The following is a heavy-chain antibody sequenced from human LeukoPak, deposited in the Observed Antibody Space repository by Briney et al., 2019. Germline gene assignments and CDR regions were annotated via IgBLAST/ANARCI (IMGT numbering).Heavy chain of an antibody. CDR2: INGNSGAT. CDR3: ARDFSWGVDY. J-gene: IGHJ4*02. Sequence: ASVKVSCKASGFTFTGHYMHWVRQAPGQGLEWMGWINGNSGATNYARNFQDRVTLTRDTSISTVYMEPSRLRIDDTAVYYCARDFSWGVDYWGQGTLVTVSS. CDR1: GFTFTGHY. D-gene: IGHD3-10*01. V-gene: IGHV1-2*02.